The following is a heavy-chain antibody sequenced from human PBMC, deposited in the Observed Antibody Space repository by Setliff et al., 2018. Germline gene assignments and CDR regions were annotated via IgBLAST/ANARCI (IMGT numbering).Heavy chain of an antibody. Sequence: LSLTCTVSGGSISSGSYYWGWIRQPPGKGPEWIGNIHYSGSTHYNPSLKSRVTISVDTSKNSLYLQMNSLRAEDTAVYYCASLFAGDFDYWGQGTLVTVSS. V-gene: IGHV4-39*07. CDR1: GGSISSGSYY. J-gene: IGHJ4*02. CDR2: IHYSGST. CDR3: ASLFAGDFDY.